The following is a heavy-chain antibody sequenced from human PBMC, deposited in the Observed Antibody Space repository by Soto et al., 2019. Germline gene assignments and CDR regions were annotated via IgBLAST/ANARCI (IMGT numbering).Heavy chain of an antibody. V-gene: IGHV4-59*01. CDR2: IYYSGST. D-gene: IGHD4-17*01. CDR3: ARVGMDGDYFDY. CDR1: GGSISSYY. J-gene: IGHJ4*02. Sequence: PSETLSLTCNVSGGSISSYYWGWIRQPPGKGLEWIGYIYYSGSTNYNPSLKSRVTISVDTSKNQFSLKLSSVTAADTAVYYCARVGMDGDYFDYWGQGTLVTVSS.